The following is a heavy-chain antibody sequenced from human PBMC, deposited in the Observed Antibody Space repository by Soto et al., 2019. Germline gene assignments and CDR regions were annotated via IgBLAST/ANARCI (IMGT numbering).Heavy chain of an antibody. J-gene: IGHJ6*03. CDR3: ARDVVGYCSGGSCFDYYYMDV. CDR2: ISAYNGNT. D-gene: IGHD2-15*01. CDR1: GYTFTSYG. Sequence: ASVKVSCKASGYTFTSYGISWVRQAHGQGLEWMGWISAYNGNTNYAQKLQGRVTMTTDTSTSTAYMELRSLRSDDTAVYYCARDVVGYCSGGSCFDYYYMDVWGKGTTVTVSS. V-gene: IGHV1-18*01.